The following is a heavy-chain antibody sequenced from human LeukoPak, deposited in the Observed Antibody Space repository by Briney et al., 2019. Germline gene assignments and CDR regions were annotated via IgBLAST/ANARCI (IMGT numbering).Heavy chain of an antibody. V-gene: IGHV1-24*01. Sequence: GASVKVSCKVSGYTLTELSMHWVRQAPGKGLEWMGGFDPEDGETIYAQKFQGRVTITADESTSTAYMELSSLRSEDTAVYYCARDGGSGSSAVLDYYYYYMDVWGKGTTVTISS. CDR1: GYTLTELS. CDR2: FDPEDGET. CDR3: ARDGGSGSSAVLDYYYYYMDV. D-gene: IGHD3-10*01. J-gene: IGHJ6*03.